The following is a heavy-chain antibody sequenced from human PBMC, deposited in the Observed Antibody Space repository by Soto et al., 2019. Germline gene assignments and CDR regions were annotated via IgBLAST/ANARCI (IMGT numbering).Heavy chain of an antibody. V-gene: IGHV3-49*03. Sequence: HPGGSLRLSCSASGFSFGEYGINWLRQAPGKGLEWLGFIRSKTYGGTKELAASVRDRFGMSRDESWSIAYLQMNSLKIEDSAVYYCTRIYSNYRNDYSFGMDVWGQGTTVTVSS. CDR1: GFSFGEYG. CDR3: TRIYSNYRNDYSFGMDV. D-gene: IGHD5-12*01. CDR2: IRSKTYGGTK. J-gene: IGHJ6*02.